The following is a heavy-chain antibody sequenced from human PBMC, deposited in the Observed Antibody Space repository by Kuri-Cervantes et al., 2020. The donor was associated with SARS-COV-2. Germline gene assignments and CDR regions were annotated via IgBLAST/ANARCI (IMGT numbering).Heavy chain of an antibody. CDR3: AKDLGYSSDGRDQH. V-gene: IGHV3-23*01. Sequence: ETLSLTCAASGFTFSSYAMSWDRQAPGKGLEWVSAISGSGGSTYYADSVKGRFTISRDNSKNTLYLQMNSLRAEDTAVYYCAKDLGYSSDGRDQHWGQGTLVTVSS. D-gene: IGHD6-19*01. CDR1: GFTFSSYA. J-gene: IGHJ1*01. CDR2: ISGSGGST.